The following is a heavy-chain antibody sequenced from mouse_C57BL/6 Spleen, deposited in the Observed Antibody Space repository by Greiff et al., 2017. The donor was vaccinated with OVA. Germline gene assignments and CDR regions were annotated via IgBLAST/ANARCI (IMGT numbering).Heavy chain of an antibody. D-gene: IGHD1-1*01. CDR1: GYTFTSYW. CDR3: ARMGDYGSSSFAY. V-gene: IGHV1-69*01. Sequence: QVQLQQPGAELVMPGASVKLSCKASGYTFTSYWMHWVKQRPGQGLEWIGEIDPSDSYTNYNQKFKGKSTLTVDKSSSTAYMQLSSLTSEDSAVYYCARMGDYGSSSFAYWGQGTLVTVSA. J-gene: IGHJ3*01. CDR2: IDPSDSYT.